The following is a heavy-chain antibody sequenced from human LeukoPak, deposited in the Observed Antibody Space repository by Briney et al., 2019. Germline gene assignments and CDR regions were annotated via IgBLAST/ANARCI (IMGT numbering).Heavy chain of an antibody. D-gene: IGHD2-2*01. CDR3: ARDLQYCCGTRCQGY. Sequence: GGSLRLSCEASGFTFSSYSMSWVRQPPGKGLEWVSSISSGGTYIPYADSVKGRFTISRDNAKNSLYLQMNSLRAEDTAVYYCARDLQYCCGTRCQGYWGQGTLVTVSS. CDR1: GFTFSSYS. J-gene: IGHJ4*02. CDR2: ISSGGTYI. V-gene: IGHV3-21*06.